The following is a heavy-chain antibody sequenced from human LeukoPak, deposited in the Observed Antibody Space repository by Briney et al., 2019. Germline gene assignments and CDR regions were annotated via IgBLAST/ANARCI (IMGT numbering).Heavy chain of an antibody. J-gene: IGHJ4*02. CDR2: IKEDGSET. CDR3: ARTTFGDY. CDR1: GFTLGSYW. V-gene: IGHV3-7*02. Sequence: QSGGSLRLSCAASGFTLGSYWMTWVRQAPRKGLEWAAAIKEDGSETYYVDSVKGRFTLSRDTAKNSLYLQMSSLRAEDTAVYYCARTTFGDYWGQGTLVTVSS. D-gene: IGHD1-1*01.